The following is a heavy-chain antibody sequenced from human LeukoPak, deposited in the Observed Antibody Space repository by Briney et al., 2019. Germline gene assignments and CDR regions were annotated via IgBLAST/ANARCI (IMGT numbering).Heavy chain of an antibody. Sequence: KPSETLSLTCTVSGGSISSYYWSWIRQPAGKGLEWIGRIYTSGSTNYNPSLKSRVTMSVDTSKNQFSLKLSSVTAADTAVYYCAREDRGSRSGYYFDYWGQGTLVTVSS. CDR1: GGSISSYY. V-gene: IGHV4-4*07. CDR3: AREDRGSRSGYYFDY. D-gene: IGHD3-10*01. J-gene: IGHJ4*02. CDR2: IYTSGST.